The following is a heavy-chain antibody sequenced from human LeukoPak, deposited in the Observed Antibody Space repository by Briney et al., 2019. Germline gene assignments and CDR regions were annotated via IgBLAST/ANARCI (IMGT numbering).Heavy chain of an antibody. CDR3: ARAHDFWSGYPYFDY. V-gene: IGHV3-48*01. Sequence: GGSLRLSCAASGFTFSSYGMNWVRQAPGKGLEWVSYISSSSDTIYYADSVKGRFTISRDNAKNSLYLQMNSLRAEDTAVYYCARAHDFWSGYPYFDYWGQGTLVTVSS. D-gene: IGHD3-3*01. J-gene: IGHJ4*02. CDR2: ISSSSDTI. CDR1: GFTFSSYG.